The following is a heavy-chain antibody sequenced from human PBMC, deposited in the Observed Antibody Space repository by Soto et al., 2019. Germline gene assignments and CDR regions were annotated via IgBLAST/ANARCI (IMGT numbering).Heavy chain of an antibody. Sequence: GSLRLSCAASGFTFSSYAMHWVRQAPGKGLEWVAVISYDGSNKYYADSVKGRFTISRDNSKNTLYLQMNSLRAEDTAVYYCAHLVDDFWIPDYWGQGTLVTVSS. V-gene: IGHV3-30-3*01. CDR1: GFTFSSYA. CDR2: ISYDGSNK. CDR3: AHLVDDFWIPDY. J-gene: IGHJ4*02. D-gene: IGHD3-3*01.